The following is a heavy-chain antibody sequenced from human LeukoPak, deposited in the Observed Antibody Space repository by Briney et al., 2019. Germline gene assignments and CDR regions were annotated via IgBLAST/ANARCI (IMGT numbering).Heavy chain of an antibody. J-gene: IGHJ4*02. V-gene: IGHV3-23*01. D-gene: IGHD3-22*01. CDR2: ITGSGGTT. CDR1: GFTFNSYA. CDR3: AKDPYDTSGYNYGPTGGVDY. Sequence: GGSLRLSCAASGFTFNSYAMSWVRQAPGKGLEWVSGITGSGGTTYYADSVKGRFTISRDNSKSTLYLQMNSLRAEDTAVYYCAKDPYDTSGYNYGPTGGVDYWGQGTLVTVSS.